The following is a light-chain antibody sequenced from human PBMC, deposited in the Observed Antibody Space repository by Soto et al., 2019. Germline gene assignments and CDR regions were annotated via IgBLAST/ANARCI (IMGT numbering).Light chain of an antibody. CDR2: GND. Sequence: QSVLTQPPSASGTPGQRVAISCSGSSSNIGSHTVNWYQQLPGTAPKLLIYGNDQRPSGVPDRFSGSKSGTSASLAISGLQSEDEVDYYCAAWDDSLNGPVFDGGTKVTVL. J-gene: IGLJ3*02. CDR3: AAWDDSLNGPV. CDR1: SSNIGSHT. V-gene: IGLV1-44*01.